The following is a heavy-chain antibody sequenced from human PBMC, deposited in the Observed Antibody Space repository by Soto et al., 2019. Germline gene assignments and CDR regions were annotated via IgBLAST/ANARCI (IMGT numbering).Heavy chain of an antibody. V-gene: IGHV4-34*01. Sequence: SETLSLTCAVYGGSFSGYYWSWIRQPPGKGLEWIGEINHSGSTNYNPSLKSRVTISVDTSKNQFSLKLSSVTAADTAVYYCARGRDFWSGYYTYWGQGTLVTVSS. CDR3: ARGRDFWSGYYTY. CDR1: GGSFSGYY. CDR2: INHSGST. J-gene: IGHJ4*02. D-gene: IGHD3-3*01.